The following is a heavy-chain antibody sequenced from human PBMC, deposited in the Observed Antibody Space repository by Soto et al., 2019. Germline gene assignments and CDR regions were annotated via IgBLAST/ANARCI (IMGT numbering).Heavy chain of an antibody. J-gene: IGHJ5*02. Sequence: QVQLQESGPGLVKPSQTLSLTCTVSGGSIGNGDYYWSWIRQHPGKGLEWIGYMYHSGSTYYNPSLKRRVTIPLDTSKNQFSLNLSSVTAADTAVYYCARAPVYCSRTTCNWFDPWGQGTLVTVSS. CDR3: ARAPVYCSRTTCNWFDP. CDR1: GGSIGNGDYY. CDR2: MYHSGST. D-gene: IGHD2-2*01. V-gene: IGHV4-31*03.